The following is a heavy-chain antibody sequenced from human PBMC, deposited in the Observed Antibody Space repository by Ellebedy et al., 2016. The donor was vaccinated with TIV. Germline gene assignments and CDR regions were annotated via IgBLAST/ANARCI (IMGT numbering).Heavy chain of an antibody. J-gene: IGHJ4*02. CDR1: GGTFSSYL. D-gene: IGHD4-11*01. V-gene: IGHV1-69*13. CDR2: IVPMFGTT. CDR3: ARWIHNSDYYGSFDY. Sequence: SVKVSXXASGGTFSSYLIAWVRQAPGQGLEYMGGIVPMFGTTNYAQKFQGRVTITADESTSTVYMDLNRLRSDDTAVYYCARWIHNSDYYGSFDYWGQGTLVTVSS.